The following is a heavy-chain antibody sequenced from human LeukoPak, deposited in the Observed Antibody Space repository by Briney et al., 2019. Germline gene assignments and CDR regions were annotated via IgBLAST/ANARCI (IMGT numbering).Heavy chain of an antibody. CDR1: GFTFSNYA. D-gene: IGHD2-2*01. J-gene: IGHJ5*02. CDR2: IAYDGNNE. Sequence: GGSLRLSCASSGFTFSNYAKHWVRQAPGKGLEWVAVIAYDGNNEYYADSVKGRFTISRDNSKNTLYLQMTSLRAEDTAVYYCARSTYCSSSSGYDWFDPWGQGTLVTVSS. CDR3: ARSTYCSSSSGYDWFDP. V-gene: IGHV3-30-3*01.